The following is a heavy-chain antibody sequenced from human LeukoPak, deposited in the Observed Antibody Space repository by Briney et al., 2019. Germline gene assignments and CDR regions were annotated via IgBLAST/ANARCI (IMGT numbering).Heavy chain of an antibody. CDR1: GFTFSSYG. D-gene: IGHD6-19*01. J-gene: IGHJ4*02. CDR2: ISYDGSNK. CDR3: AKVVLSLAVAAPFDY. Sequence: PGGSIRLPCAASGFTFSSYGMHWVRQAPGKGLEWVAVISYDGSNKYYADSVKGRFTISRDNSKNTLYLQMNSLRAEDTAVYYCAKVVLSLAVAAPFDYWGQGTLVTVSS. V-gene: IGHV3-30*18.